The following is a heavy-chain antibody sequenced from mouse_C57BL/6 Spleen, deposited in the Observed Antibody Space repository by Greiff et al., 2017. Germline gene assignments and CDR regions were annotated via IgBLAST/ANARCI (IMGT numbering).Heavy chain of an antibody. CDR3: ALSYYYPY. V-gene: IGHV1-82*01. D-gene: IGHD1-1*01. Sequence: QVQLQQSGPELVKPGASVKISCKASGYAFSSSWMNWVKQRPGKGLEWIGRIYPGDGDTNYNGKFKGKATLTADKSSSTAYMQLSSLTSEYSAVYFCALSYYYPYWCQGTTLTVSS. CDR2: IYPGDGDT. CDR1: GYAFSSSW. J-gene: IGHJ2*01.